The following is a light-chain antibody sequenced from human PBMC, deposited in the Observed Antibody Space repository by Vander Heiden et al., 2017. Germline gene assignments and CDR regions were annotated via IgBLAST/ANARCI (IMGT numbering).Light chain of an antibody. CDR1: QSLLDSDNGNIY. V-gene: IGKV2-40*01. CDR2: TLT. Sequence: IVMTPPPLSLPVTPGEPASIPCRPSQSLLDSDNGNIYLDWFLQKPGQSPQLLIYTLTYRASGVPDRFSGSGSPTDFTLKISRVEAEDVGVYYCRQRKEFPLTFGGGTQVDIK. CDR3: RQRKEFPLT. J-gene: IGKJ4*01.